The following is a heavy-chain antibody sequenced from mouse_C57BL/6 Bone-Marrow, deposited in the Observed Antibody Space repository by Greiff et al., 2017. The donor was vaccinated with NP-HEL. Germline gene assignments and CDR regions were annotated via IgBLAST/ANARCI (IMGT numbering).Heavy chain of an antibody. V-gene: IGHV1-64*01. CDR2: IHPNSGST. J-gene: IGHJ4*01. D-gene: IGHD2-2*01. CDR3: AREEGYPYAMDY. Sequence: QVQLQQPGAELVKPGASVKLSCKASGYTFTSYWMHWVKQRPGQGLEWIGMIHPNSGSTNYNEKFKSKATLAVDKSSSTAYMQLSSLTSEDSAVYYCAREEGYPYAMDYWGQGTSVTVSS. CDR1: GYTFTSYW.